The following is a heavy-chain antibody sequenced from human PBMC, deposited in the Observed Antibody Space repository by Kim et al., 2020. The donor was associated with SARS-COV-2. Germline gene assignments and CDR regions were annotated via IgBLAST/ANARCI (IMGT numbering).Heavy chain of an antibody. CDR1: GFTVSSNY. D-gene: IGHD3-22*01. Sequence: GGSLRLSCAASGFTVSSNYMSWVRQAPGKGLEWVSLIYSGGNTYYADSVKGRFSISRDNSKNTLYLQMNSLRVEDTAVYYCARAFVSGLVYYDSSGYHVWGQGTMVTVSS. CDR2: IYSGGNT. J-gene: IGHJ3*01. V-gene: IGHV3-66*01. CDR3: ARAFVSGLVYYDSSGYHV.